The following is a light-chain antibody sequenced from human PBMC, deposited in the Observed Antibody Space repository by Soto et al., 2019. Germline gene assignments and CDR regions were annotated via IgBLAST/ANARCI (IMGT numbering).Light chain of an antibody. V-gene: IGLV2-8*01. CDR1: SSDVGGYNY. CDR2: EVS. Sequence: ALTQPPSASGSPGQSVTISCTGTSSDVGGYNYVSWYQQHPGKAPKLMIYEVSKRPSGVPDRFSGSKSGNTASLTVSGLQAEDEADYYCSSYAGSTVVFGGGTKLTVL. CDR3: SSYAGSTVV. J-gene: IGLJ2*01.